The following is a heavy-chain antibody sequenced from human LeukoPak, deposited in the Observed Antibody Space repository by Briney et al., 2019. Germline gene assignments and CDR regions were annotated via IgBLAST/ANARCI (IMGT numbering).Heavy chain of an antibody. J-gene: IGHJ4*02. CDR1: GGSISSYY. Sequence: SETLSLTCTVSGGSISSYYWSWIRQPPGKGLEWIGYIYHSGSTYYNPSLKSRVTISVDRSKNQFSLKLSSVTAADTAVYYCARADGDYEGFADYWGQGTLVTDSS. CDR3: ARADGDYEGFADY. D-gene: IGHD4-17*01. CDR2: IYHSGST. V-gene: IGHV4-59*12.